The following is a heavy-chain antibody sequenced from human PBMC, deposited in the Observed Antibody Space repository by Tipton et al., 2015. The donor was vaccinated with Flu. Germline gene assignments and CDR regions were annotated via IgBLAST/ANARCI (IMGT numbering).Heavy chain of an antibody. Sequence: SLRLSCAAFGFSFSSYWMSWVRQAPGKGLEWVANIRQDGNEKYYLDSVKGRFTISRDNAKNSAYLQMNSLRDEDTAIYYCVGRGDYFDYWGQGTLVTVSS. CDR2: IRQDGNEK. D-gene: IGHD4-17*01. CDR1: GFSFSSYW. CDR3: VGRGDYFDY. J-gene: IGHJ4*02. V-gene: IGHV3-7*01.